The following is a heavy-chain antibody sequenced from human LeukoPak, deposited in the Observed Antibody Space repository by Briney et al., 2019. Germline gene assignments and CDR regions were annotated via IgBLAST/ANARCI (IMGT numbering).Heavy chain of an antibody. V-gene: IGHV4-4*09. CDR1: GGSISSHF. CDR2: ISTTGST. CDR3: ARLGYYYDSSTSTRAYYMDV. D-gene: IGHD3-22*01. J-gene: IGHJ6*03. Sequence: ETLSLTCTVSGGSISSHFWSWIRQPPGKGLEWIGYISTTGSTNYNPSLKSRLAISIDSSKNQFSLQLSSVTAADTAVYYCARLGYYYDSSTSTRAYYMDVWGKGTTVTVSS.